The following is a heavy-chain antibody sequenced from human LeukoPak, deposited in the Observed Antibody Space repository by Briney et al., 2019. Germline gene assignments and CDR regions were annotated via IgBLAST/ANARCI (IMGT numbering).Heavy chain of an antibody. CDR3: AKGTEEWLYSYFDY. D-gene: IGHD3-3*01. CDR2: ISWNSGSI. CDR1: GFTFDDYA. Sequence: PGRSLRLSCAASGFTFDDYAMHWVRQAPGKGLEWVSGISWNSGSIGYADSVKGRFTISRDNAKNSLYLQMNSLRAEDTALYYCAKGTEEWLYSYFDYWGQGTLVTVSS. J-gene: IGHJ4*02. V-gene: IGHV3-9*01.